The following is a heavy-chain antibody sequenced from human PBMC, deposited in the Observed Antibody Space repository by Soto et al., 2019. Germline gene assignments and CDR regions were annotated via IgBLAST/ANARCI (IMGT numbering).Heavy chain of an antibody. D-gene: IGHD2-21*02. CDR1: GGSFSGYY. Sequence: QVQLQQWGAGLLKPSETLSLTCAVYGGSFSGYYWSWIRQPPGKGLEWIGEINHSGSTNYNPSLKSRVTISVDKSKNQFSLKLSSVTDADTAVYYCARYGGNSPSYNWFDPWGQGNIFTVSS. CDR3: ARYGGNSPSYNWFDP. V-gene: IGHV4-34*01. J-gene: IGHJ5*02. CDR2: INHSGST.